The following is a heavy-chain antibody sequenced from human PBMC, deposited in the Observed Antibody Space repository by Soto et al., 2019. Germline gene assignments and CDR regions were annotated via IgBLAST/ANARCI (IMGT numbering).Heavy chain of an antibody. V-gene: IGHV3-30-3*01. CDR1: GFTFSSYA. J-gene: IGHJ6*02. CDR3: ARDILTGYPPGFVYYYGMDV. Sequence: HPGGSLTLSCAASGFTFSSYAMHWIRHAPGKGLEWVAVISYDGSKKYYADSVNGRFTITRDNSKNTLYLQMHSLRAEGTAVYYCARDILTGYPPGFVYYYGMDVWGQGTTVTVSS. D-gene: IGHD3-9*01. CDR2: ISYDGSKK.